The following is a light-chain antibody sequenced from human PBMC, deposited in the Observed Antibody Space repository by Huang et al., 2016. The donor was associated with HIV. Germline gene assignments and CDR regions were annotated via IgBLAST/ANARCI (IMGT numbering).Light chain of an antibody. V-gene: IGKV3-15*01. Sequence: EIVMTQSPGTLSVSPGERATLSCRASQSVSSNLAWYQQKPCQAPRLLISDAAPRATGGPARVSGRGSGTQFTLSNSSLQSEDFAVYYCPQYDNWPPFTFGPGTKVDIK. CDR3: PQYDNWPPFT. CDR1: QSVSSN. CDR2: DAA. J-gene: IGKJ3*01.